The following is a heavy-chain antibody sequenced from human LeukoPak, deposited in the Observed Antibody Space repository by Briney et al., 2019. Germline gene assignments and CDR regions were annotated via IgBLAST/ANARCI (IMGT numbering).Heavy chain of an antibody. D-gene: IGHD2-15*01. CDR2: INPNSGGT. Sequence: ASVKVSCKASGYTFTGYYMHWVRQAPGQGLEWMGLINPNSGGTNYAQRFQGRVTMTRDTSISTAYMELSRLRSDDTAVYYCARQDCSGGSCYFDYWGQGTLVTVSS. CDR1: GYTFTGYY. V-gene: IGHV1-2*02. CDR3: ARQDCSGGSCYFDY. J-gene: IGHJ4*02.